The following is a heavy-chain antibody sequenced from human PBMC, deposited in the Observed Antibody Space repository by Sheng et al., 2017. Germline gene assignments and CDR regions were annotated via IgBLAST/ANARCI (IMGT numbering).Heavy chain of an antibody. CDR2: ISYDGSNK. CDR3: AKAPSLSGNSVPYDY. D-gene: IGHD2-21*02. Sequence: QVQLVESGGGVVQPGRSLRLSCAASGFTFSSYGMHWVRQAPGKGLEWVAVISYDGSNKYYADSVKGRFTISRDNSKNTLYLQMNSLRAEDTAVYYCAKAPSLSGNSVPYDYWGQGTLVTVSS. CDR1: GFTFSSYG. J-gene: IGHJ4*02. V-gene: IGHV3-30*18.